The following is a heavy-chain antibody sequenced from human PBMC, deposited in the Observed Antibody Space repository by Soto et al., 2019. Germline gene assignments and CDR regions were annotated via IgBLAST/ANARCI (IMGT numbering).Heavy chain of an antibody. J-gene: IGHJ4*02. CDR3: AKGGPMVRGPRGYFDY. CDR1: GFTFSSYG. D-gene: IGHD3-10*01. Sequence: QVQLEESGGGVVQPGRSLRLSCAASGFTFSSYGMHWVRQAPGKGLEWVAVISYDGSNKYYADSVKGRFTISRDNSKNTLYLQMNSLRAEDTAVYYCAKGGPMVRGPRGYFDYWGQGTLVTVSS. V-gene: IGHV3-30*18. CDR2: ISYDGSNK.